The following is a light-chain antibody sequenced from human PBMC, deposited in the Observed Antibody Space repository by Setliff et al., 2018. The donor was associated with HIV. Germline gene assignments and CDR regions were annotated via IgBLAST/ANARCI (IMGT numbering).Light chain of an antibody. V-gene: IGLV2-23*02. Sequence: QSALPQPASVSGSPGQSITISCTGTSSDVGSYNLVSWYQQHPGKAPKVLIYRVSERPSGVSNRFSGSKSGNTASLTISGLQSEDEADYFCCSYAGSPYVFGTGTKVTVL. CDR2: RVS. CDR3: CSYAGSPYV. J-gene: IGLJ1*01. CDR1: SSDVGSYNL.